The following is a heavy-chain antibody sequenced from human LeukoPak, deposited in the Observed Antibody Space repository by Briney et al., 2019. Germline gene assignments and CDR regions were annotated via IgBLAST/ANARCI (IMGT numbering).Heavy chain of an antibody. Sequence: QPGGSLRLSCAGSGFTFRSYAMSWVRQSPVKGLEWVSAISDSGDGTYYADSVKGRFTISRDNSKNTLYLQMNSLRAEDTAVYYCAKAIPGDFWSNWGQGTLVTVSS. J-gene: IGHJ4*02. CDR2: ISDSGDGT. V-gene: IGHV3-23*01. D-gene: IGHD3-3*01. CDR3: AKAIPGDFWSN. CDR1: GFTFRSYA.